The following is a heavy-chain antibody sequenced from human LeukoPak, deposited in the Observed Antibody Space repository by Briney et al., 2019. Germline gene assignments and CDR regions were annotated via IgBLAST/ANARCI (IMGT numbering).Heavy chain of an antibody. J-gene: IGHJ3*02. Sequence: GGSLRLSCAASGFTFSTYFMHWVRQAPGKGLEWVADITSDGSHTFYVESVKGRFTISRDNSKNTPYLQMNSLRAEDTAVYFCARERQDTILHSGAFDIWGQGTMVTVSS. V-gene: IGHV3-30-3*01. CDR3: ARERQDTILHSGAFDI. D-gene: IGHD2-21*01. CDR2: ITSDGSHT. CDR1: GFTFSTYF.